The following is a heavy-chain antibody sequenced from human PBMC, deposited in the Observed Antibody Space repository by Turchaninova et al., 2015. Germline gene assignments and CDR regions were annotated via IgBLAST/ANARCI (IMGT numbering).Heavy chain of an antibody. D-gene: IGHD3-3*01. CDR3: ARLWTTFGVIMNDYFDN. V-gene: IGHV1-69*01. Sequence: QVQLVQSGAEVKKHGSSVKVSCKTSGDPFSRYPFTWGRPAPGQGLEWVGGITPLFGTTFYSKKFQSRVEITAEESTSTVYMELSSLRSEDTAIYYCARLWTTFGVIMNDYFDNWGQGTLVTVSS. CDR1: GDPFSRYP. J-gene: IGHJ4*02. CDR2: ITPLFGTT.